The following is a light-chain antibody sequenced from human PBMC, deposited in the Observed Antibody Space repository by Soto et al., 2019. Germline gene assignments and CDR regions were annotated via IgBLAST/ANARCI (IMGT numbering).Light chain of an antibody. V-gene: IGLV2-14*01. CDR1: SSDVGGYNY. Sequence: QSALTQPASVSGSPGQSITISCTGTSSDVGGYNYVSWYQQHPGKAPKLMIYEVSNRTSGVSNRFSGSKSGNTASLTISGLQAEDEADYYCSAYTSISPKGFGTGTKLTVL. J-gene: IGLJ1*01. CDR2: EVS. CDR3: SAYTSISPKG.